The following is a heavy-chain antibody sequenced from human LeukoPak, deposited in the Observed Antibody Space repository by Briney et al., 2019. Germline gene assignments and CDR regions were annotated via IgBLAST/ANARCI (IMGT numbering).Heavy chain of an antibody. D-gene: IGHD1-26*01. J-gene: IGHJ4*02. CDR2: IYSGGTT. Sequence: PGGSLRLSCAASGFTVSSSYMTWVRQAPGKGLEWVSSIYSGGTTYYADSVKGRFTISRDNAKNSLYLQMNSLRAEDTAVYYCARGRDGSYFDYWGQGTLVTVSS. CDR1: GFTVSSSY. CDR3: ARGRDGSYFDY. V-gene: IGHV3-53*01.